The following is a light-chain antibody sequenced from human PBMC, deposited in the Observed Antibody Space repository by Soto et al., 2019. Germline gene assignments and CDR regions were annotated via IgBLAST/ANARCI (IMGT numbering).Light chain of an antibody. CDR1: QSVSSSY. CDR3: QQYGSSPSVT. J-gene: IGKJ3*01. Sequence: EIVFTQSPGTLSLSPGERATLSCRASQSVSSSYLAWYQQKPGQAPRLLIYGASSRATGIPDRFSGSGSGTDFTLTISRLXPEDFAVYYCQQYGSSPSVTFGPGTKVDIK. V-gene: IGKV3-20*01. CDR2: GAS.